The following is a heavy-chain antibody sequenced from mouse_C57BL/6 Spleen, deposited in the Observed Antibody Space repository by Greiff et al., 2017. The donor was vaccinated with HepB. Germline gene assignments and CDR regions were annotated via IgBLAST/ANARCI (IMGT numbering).Heavy chain of an antibody. CDR3: TGYGSSYDAMDY. J-gene: IGHJ4*01. CDR1: GFTFSDAW. D-gene: IGHD1-1*01. V-gene: IGHV6-6*01. CDR2: IRNKANNHAT. Sequence: EVQLMESGGGLVQPGGSMKLSCAASGFTFSDAWMDWVRQSPEKGLEWVAEIRNKANNHATYYAESVKGRFTISRDDSKSSVYLQMNSLRAEDTGIYYCTGYGSSYDAMDYWGQGTSVTVSS.